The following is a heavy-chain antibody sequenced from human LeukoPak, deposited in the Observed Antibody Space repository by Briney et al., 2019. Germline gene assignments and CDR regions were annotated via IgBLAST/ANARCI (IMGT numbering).Heavy chain of an antibody. D-gene: IGHD2-2*01. CDR1: GFTFSSYA. Sequence: GGSLRLSCAASGFTFSSYAMSWVRQAPGKGLEWVSAISGSGGSTYYADSVKGRFTISRDNSKNTLYLQMNSLRAEDTAVYYCARVTIEVVPAAMVDAFDVWGQGTMVTVSS. J-gene: IGHJ3*01. V-gene: IGHV3-23*01. CDR2: ISGSGGST. CDR3: ARVTIEVVPAAMVDAFDV.